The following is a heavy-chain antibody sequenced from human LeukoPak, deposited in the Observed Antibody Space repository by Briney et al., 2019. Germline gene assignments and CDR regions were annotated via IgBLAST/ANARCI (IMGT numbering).Heavy chain of an antibody. CDR2: IYHSGST. D-gene: IGHD3-22*01. CDR1: GGSISSGGYY. V-gene: IGHV4-30-2*01. Sequence: PSETLSLTCTVSGGSISSGGYYWSWIRQPPGKGLEWIGYIYHSGSTYYNPSLKSRVTISVDRSKNQFSLKLSSVTAADTAVYYCATPYYYDSSGYYSYYFDYWGQGTLVTVSS. CDR3: ATPYYYDSSGYYSYYFDY. J-gene: IGHJ4*02.